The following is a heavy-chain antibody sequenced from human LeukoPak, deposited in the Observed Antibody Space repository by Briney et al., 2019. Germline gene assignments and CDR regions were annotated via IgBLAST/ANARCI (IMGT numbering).Heavy chain of an antibody. CDR3: VRDRPHNWFDP. V-gene: IGHV1-2*02. CDR2: IKPNSGDT. Sequence: ASVKVSCKASGYTFIGYYIHWVRQAPGQGLEWMGLIKPNSGDTKYAQKFQGRVTMTRDTSITTAYMELSSLRSDDTALYYCVRDRPHNWFDPWGQGTLVTVSS. J-gene: IGHJ5*02. CDR1: GYTFIGYY.